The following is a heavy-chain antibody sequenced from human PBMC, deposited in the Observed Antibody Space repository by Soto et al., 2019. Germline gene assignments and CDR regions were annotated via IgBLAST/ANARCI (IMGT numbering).Heavy chain of an antibody. CDR3: ARSGYSYGPNPLLY. V-gene: IGHV4-31*03. CDR1: GGSISSGGCY. CDR2: IYYSGST. Sequence: QVQLQESGPGLVKPLQTLSLTCTVSGGSISSGGCYWSWIRQHPGKGLEWIGYIYYSGSTYYNPSLKSRVTISVDTSKNQFSLKLSSVTAADTAVYYCARSGYSYGPNPLLYWGQGTLVTVSS. D-gene: IGHD5-18*01. J-gene: IGHJ4*02.